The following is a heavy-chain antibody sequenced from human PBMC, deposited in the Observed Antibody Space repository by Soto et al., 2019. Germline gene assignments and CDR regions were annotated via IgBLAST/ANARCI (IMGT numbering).Heavy chain of an antibody. CDR2: INDRGSI. CDR1: GGSFSGYY. V-gene: IGHV4-34*01. J-gene: IGHJ2*01. Sequence: QVQLQQWGAGPLRPLETLSLTCGVSGGSFSGYYWAWIRQSPGKGLEWIGEINDRGSINYNPSLKSRVSISVDTSKNHYSQNLRSVTAADTAVYYCARESHDILTGPPWVWYFDHWGRGTLVTVSS. D-gene: IGHD3-9*01. CDR3: ARESHDILTGPPWVWYFDH.